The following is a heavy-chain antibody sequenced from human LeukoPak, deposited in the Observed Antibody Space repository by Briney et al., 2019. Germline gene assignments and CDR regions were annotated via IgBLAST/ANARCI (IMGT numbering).Heavy chain of an antibody. CDR2: ISGSGSTT. J-gene: IGHJ4*02. Sequence: GGSLRLSCAASGFTFSSYAMNWVRQAPGKGLEWVSAISGSGSTTYYADSVKGRFTISRDNSKNSLYVQLNNLRTEDTALYYCAKGRYGSGSFSTPFEYWGQGTLVTVSS. V-gene: IGHV3-43*02. D-gene: IGHD3-10*01. CDR3: AKGRYGSGSFSTPFEY. CDR1: GFTFSSYA.